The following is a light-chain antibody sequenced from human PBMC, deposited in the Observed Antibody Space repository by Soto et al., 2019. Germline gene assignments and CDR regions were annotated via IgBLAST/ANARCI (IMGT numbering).Light chain of an antibody. CDR1: SSDVGAYNY. J-gene: IGLJ2*01. CDR2: EVT. CDR3: SSYTTSSSRI. Sequence: QSVLTQPASVSGSPGQSITISCTGTSSDVGAYNYVSWYQQHPGKAPKLLIYEVTNRPFGVSNRFPGSKSGNTASLTIAGLQTEDEADYYCSSYTTSSSRIFGGGTKVTVL. V-gene: IGLV2-14*01.